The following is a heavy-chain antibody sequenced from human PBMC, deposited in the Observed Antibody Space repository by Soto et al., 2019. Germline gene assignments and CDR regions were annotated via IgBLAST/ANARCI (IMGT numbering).Heavy chain of an antibody. CDR2: IYQSGVT. Sequence: ASETLSLPCNMSGDSYSISTYSWSWLRQPPGKALQWIGFIYQSGVTSYNPSLASRVSISLDRSNNQCSLKLKSVTAADTAVCFCAGMPYTSGLRFDPWGPGTLVTVSS. D-gene: IGHD6-19*01. J-gene: IGHJ5*02. V-gene: IGHV4-30-2*01. CDR1: GDSYSISTYS. CDR3: AGMPYTSGLRFDP.